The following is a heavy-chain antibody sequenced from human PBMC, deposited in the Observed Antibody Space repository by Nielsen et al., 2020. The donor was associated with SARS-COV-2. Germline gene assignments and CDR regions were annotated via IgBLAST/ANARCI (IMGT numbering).Heavy chain of an antibody. V-gene: IGHV7-4-1*02. CDR2: INTNTGNP. CDR1: GYTFTSYA. Sequence: SVKVSCKASGYTFTSYAMNWVRQAPAQGLEWMGWINTNTGNPTYAQGFTGRFVFSLDTSVSTAYLQISSLKAEDTAVYYCARRGAFLEWLLNYYYMDVWGKGTTVTVSS. CDR3: ARRGAFLEWLLNYYYMDV. J-gene: IGHJ6*03. D-gene: IGHD3-3*01.